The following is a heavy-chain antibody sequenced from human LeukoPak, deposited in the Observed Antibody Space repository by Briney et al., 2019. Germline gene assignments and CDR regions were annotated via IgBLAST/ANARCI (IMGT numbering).Heavy chain of an antibody. CDR1: GXXXXXXP. J-gene: IGHJ4*02. CDR2: ISYHGXXX. V-gene: IGHV3-30*04. CDR3: ARGTNSWPDY. D-gene: IGHD1-14*01. Sequence: GGSLRLSCAASGXXXXXXPXXXXXXXPGXXLEWVAFISYHGXXXXYADSVKGRFTISRDNSKNTLYLQMNSLGPEDTAVXYCARGTNSWPDYWGQGTLVTV.